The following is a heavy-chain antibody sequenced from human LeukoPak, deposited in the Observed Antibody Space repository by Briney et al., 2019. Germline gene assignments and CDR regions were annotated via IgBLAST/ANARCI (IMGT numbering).Heavy chain of an antibody. Sequence: GESLRLSCAASGFTFGSYGVHWVRQAPGKGLEWVAFIRHDGSDKYYADSVKGRFTISRDNSKSTLYLQMNSLRAEDTAVYHCARKKSVYRSSSSTYYYMDVWGKGTTVIVSS. CDR3: ARKKSVYRSSSSTYYYMDV. J-gene: IGHJ6*03. CDR1: GFTFGSYG. V-gene: IGHV3-30*02. CDR2: IRHDGSDK. D-gene: IGHD6-6*01.